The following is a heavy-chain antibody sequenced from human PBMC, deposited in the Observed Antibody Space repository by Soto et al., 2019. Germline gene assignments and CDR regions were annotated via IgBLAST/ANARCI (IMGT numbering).Heavy chain of an antibody. Sequence: QVQLVQSGAEVKTPGASVKGSCRASGYTFTNFGVTWVRRAPGQGLEWMGWISAYTDTPNYAQKFQGRVTMNIDTSTRTAYMDLRSLTSDDKAVYYWARVLPGCEAWCDPWGQGTLVT. J-gene: IGHJ5*02. CDR3: ARVLPGCEAWCDP. V-gene: IGHV1-18*01. D-gene: IGHD1-26*01. CDR2: ISAYTDTP. CDR1: GYTFTNFG.